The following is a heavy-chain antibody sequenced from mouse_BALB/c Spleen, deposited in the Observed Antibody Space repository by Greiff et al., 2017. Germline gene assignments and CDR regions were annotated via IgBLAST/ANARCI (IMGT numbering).Heavy chain of an antibody. CDR1: GYTFTDYW. CDR2: IDTSDSYT. D-gene: IGHD2-14*01. CDR3: ARRGVQRAMDY. J-gene: IGHJ4*01. Sequence: VQLQQPGAELVMPGASVKMSCKASGYTFTDYWMHWVKQRPGQGLEWIGAIDTSDSYTSYNQKFKGKATLTVDESSSTAYMQLSSLTSEDSAVYYCARRGVQRAMDYWGQGTSVTVSA. V-gene: IGHV1-69*01.